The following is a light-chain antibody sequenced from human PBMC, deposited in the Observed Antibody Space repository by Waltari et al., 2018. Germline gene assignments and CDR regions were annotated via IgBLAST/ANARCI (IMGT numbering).Light chain of an antibody. V-gene: IGKV3-11*01. Sequence: ALTQSPATLSLPPGERATLACRASQSVSSYLAWYQQKPGQAPRLIIYDASNWATGVPARFSGSGSGADVTLTISSLEPEDFAVYYGQQRSNWPPLTFGGGTKVEIK. CDR1: QSVSSY. CDR2: DAS. J-gene: IGKJ4*01. CDR3: QQRSNWPPLT.